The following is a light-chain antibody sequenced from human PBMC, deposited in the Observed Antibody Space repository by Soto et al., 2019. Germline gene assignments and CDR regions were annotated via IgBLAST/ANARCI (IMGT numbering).Light chain of an antibody. V-gene: IGLV2-14*01. Sequence: QSALSQPASLSGSPGQSITISCTGTSSDVGGYNYVSWYQQHPGKAPKLMIYDVSNRPSGVSNRFSGSKSGNTAYLTISGLQTEDEADYYCSSYTSSSTLVFGTGTKVTVL. CDR1: SSDVGGYNY. CDR3: SSYTSSSTLV. J-gene: IGLJ1*01. CDR2: DVS.